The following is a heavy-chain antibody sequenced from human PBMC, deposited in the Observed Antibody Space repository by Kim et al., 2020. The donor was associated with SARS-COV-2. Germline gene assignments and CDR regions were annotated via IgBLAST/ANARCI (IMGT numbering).Heavy chain of an antibody. CDR3: ARGPAVAGTGGWFDP. J-gene: IGHJ5*02. Sequence: ASVKVSCKVSGYTLTELSIHWVRQAPGQGLEWMGGFGPEDGKTNYAQKFQGRVTMTADTSTDTAYMELSSLRSEDTAVYYCARGPAVAGTGGWFDPWGQGTPVTVSS. D-gene: IGHD6-19*01. CDR2: FGPEDGKT. V-gene: IGHV1-24*01. CDR1: GYTLTELS.